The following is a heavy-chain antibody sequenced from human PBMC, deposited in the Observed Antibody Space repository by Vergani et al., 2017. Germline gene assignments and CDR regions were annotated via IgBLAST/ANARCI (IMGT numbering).Heavy chain of an antibody. Sequence: QVQLLQSGAEVKKPGSSVKVSCKTSGDTFSSYAISWVRQAPGQGLEWMGGIIPIFGTANYAQKFQGRVTMTEETSTNTIFLELSSLRSEDTAVYFCAKDVRDYNLGSGTYSTTFDYWGQGTLVTVSS. D-gene: IGHD3-10*01. CDR1: GDTFSSYA. V-gene: IGHV1-69*06. CDR3: AKDVRDYNLGSGTYSTTFDY. CDR2: IIPIFGTA. J-gene: IGHJ4*02.